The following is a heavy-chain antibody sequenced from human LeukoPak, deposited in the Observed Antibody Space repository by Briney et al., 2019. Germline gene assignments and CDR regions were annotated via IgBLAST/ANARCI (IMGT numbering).Heavy chain of an antibody. J-gene: IGHJ4*02. D-gene: IGHD5-18*01. CDR3: ASRSGYSYGHFDY. CDR1: GFTFSNYA. V-gene: IGHV3-23*01. CDR2: ITSSGEST. Sequence: PGGSLRLSCAASGFTFSNYAMSWVRQAPGKGLERVAAITSSGESTNYADSVKGRFTISRDNSKNTLYLQMNSLRAEDTAVYYCASRSGYSYGHFDYWGQGTLVTVSS.